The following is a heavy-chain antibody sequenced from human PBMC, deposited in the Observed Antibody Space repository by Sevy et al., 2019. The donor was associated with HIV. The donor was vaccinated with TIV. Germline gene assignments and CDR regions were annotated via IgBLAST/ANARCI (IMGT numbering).Heavy chain of an antibody. Sequence: VSVKVSCKASGYTFTGYYMHWVRQAPGQGLEWMGRINPNSGGTNYAQKFQGRVTMTRETSISTAYMELSRLRSDDTAVYYCARVIAAAGSNWFDPWGQGTLVTVSS. CDR3: ARVIAAAGSNWFDP. J-gene: IGHJ5*02. V-gene: IGHV1-2*06. CDR1: GYTFTGYY. D-gene: IGHD6-13*01. CDR2: INPNSGGT.